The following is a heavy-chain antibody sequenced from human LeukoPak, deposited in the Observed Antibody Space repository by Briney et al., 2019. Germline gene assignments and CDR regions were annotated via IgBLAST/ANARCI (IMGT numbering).Heavy chain of an antibody. CDR1: GGSISSYY. CDR2: IYYSGST. D-gene: IGHD6-19*01. J-gene: IGHJ4*02. CDR3: ARHAQWLEYYFDY. V-gene: IGHV4-59*08. Sequence: PSETLSLTCTVSGGSISSYYWSWIRQPPGKGLEWIGYIYYSGSTNFNPSLKSRVTISVDTSKNQFSLKLSSVTAADTAVYYCARHAQWLEYYFDYWGQGTLVTVSS.